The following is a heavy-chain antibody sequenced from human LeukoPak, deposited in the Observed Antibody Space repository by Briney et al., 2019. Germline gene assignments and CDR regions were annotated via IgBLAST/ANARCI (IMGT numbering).Heavy chain of an antibody. CDR2: IYTSGST. Sequence: PSETLSLTCTVSGGSISIDYWSWIRQPAGKGLEWIGHIYTSGSTNYNPSLKSRVTMSVDTSKNQFSLKLSSVTAADTAVYYCARGPTAVTRAFDYWGQGTLVTVSS. D-gene: IGHD4-17*01. CDR3: ARGPTAVTRAFDY. J-gene: IGHJ4*02. CDR1: GGSISIDY. V-gene: IGHV4-4*07.